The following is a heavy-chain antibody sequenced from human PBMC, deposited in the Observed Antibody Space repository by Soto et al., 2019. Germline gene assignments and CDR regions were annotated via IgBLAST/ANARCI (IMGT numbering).Heavy chain of an antibody. J-gene: IGHJ6*02. CDR1: EGPFSSYA. V-gene: IGHV1-69*12. CDR2: IIPIFGTA. D-gene: IGHD2-15*01. Sequence: QVQLVQSGAEVKKPGSSVKVSCKASEGPFSSYAISWVRQAPGQGLEWMGGIIPIFGTANYAQKFQGRVTITADESTSTAYMELSSLRSEDTAVYYCAVVVVAATQAAYYYYGMDVWGQGTTVTVSS. CDR3: AVVVVAATQAAYYYYGMDV.